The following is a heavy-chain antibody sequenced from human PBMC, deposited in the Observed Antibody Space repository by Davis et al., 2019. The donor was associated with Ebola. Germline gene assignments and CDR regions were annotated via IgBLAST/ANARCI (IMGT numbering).Heavy chain of an antibody. Sequence: SETLSLTCAVSGGSISSGGYSWSWIRQPPGKGLEWIGNIYHSGSTFHNPSLKSRVTISVDRSKNQFSLKLSSVTAADTAVYYCARRTRSAMSTIFHDAFDIWGQGTMVTVSS. CDR3: ARRTRSAMSTIFHDAFDI. CDR1: GGSISSGGYS. J-gene: IGHJ3*02. V-gene: IGHV4-30-2*01. CDR2: IYHSGST. D-gene: IGHD5-24*01.